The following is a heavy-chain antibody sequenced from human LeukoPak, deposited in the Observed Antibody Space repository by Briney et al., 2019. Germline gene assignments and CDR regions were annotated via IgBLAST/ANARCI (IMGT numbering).Heavy chain of an antibody. J-gene: IGHJ4*02. CDR3: ARRIQLWFHRGYSGYEIDY. Sequence: SETLSLTCTVSGGSISSGPYYWGWIRQPPGKGLEWIGNIYYGENTYYNPSLKSRVTISVDTSKNQFSLKLSSVTAADTAVYYCARRIQLWFHRGYSGYEIDYWGQGTLVTVSS. D-gene: IGHD5-12*01. CDR1: GGSISSGPYY. CDR2: IYYGENT. V-gene: IGHV4-39*07.